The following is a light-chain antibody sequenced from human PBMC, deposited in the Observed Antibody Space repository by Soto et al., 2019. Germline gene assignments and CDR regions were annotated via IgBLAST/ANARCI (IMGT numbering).Light chain of an antibody. V-gene: IGKV3-11*01. CDR1: QSVRSY. Sequence: ESMLTQSPATLSLSPGERATLSCRASQSVRSYLAWYQQKPGQAPRLLIYDASNRATGIPARFSGSGSGTDFTLTISSLEPEDFALYYCQQCYNWPQWTFGQGTKVDIK. J-gene: IGKJ1*01. CDR2: DAS. CDR3: QQCYNWPQWT.